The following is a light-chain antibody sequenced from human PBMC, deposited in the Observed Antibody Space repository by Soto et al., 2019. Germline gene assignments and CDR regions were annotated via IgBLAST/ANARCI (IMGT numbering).Light chain of an antibody. CDR1: QSVDSAF. CDR2: GAS. Sequence: EIVLTQSPATLSLSLGERATLSCRASQSVDSAFFAWYQQKPGQPPRLLMYGASRRATGIPDRFSGSGSGTDFTLTISRPEPEDFAVYYCQQYASSLTFGQGTKVEI. CDR3: QQYASSLT. V-gene: IGKV3-20*01. J-gene: IGKJ1*01.